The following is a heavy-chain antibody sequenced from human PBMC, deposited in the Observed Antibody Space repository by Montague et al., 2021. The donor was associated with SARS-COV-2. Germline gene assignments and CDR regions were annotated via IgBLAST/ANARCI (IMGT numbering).Heavy chain of an antibody. CDR1: GGTFSAHS. V-gene: IGHV4-34*01. D-gene: IGHD3-3*01. CDR2: INHRGST. CDR3: ARGGLAGGNYDIWSFSYTSPLDY. J-gene: IGHJ4*02. Sequence: SETLSLTCAVYGGTFSAHSWSWVRQSPGKGLEWIGEINHRGSTTYMSSLKSRVTMSVDTSKNQFSLKLSSVTAADTAIYYCARGGLAGGNYDIWSFSYTSPLDYWGQGTLVTGSS.